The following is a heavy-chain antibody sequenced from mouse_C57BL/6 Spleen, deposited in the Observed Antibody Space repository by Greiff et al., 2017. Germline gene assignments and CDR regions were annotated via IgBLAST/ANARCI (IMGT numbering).Heavy chain of an antibody. D-gene: IGHD1-1*01. CDR2: IYPGSGNT. J-gene: IGHJ2*01. V-gene: IGHV1-76*01. Sequence: QVQLKESGAELVRPGASVKLSCKASGYTFTDYYINWVKQRPGQGLEWIARIYPGSGNTYYNEKFKGKATLTAEKSSSTAYMQLSSLTSEDSAVYFCARGDYGSSSYFDYWGQGTTLTVSS. CDR1: GYTFTDYY. CDR3: ARGDYGSSSYFDY.